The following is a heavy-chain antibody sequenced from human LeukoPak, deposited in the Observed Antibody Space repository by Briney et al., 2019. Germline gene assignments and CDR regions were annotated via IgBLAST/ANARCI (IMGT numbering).Heavy chain of an antibody. J-gene: IGHJ4*02. V-gene: IGHV3-23*01. D-gene: IGHD6-19*01. CDR1: GFTFSSFA. CDR2: ISGSGGTT. CDR3: AKGPVAVAGYYFDH. Sequence: GGSLRLSCAASGFTFSSFAMSWVRQAPGKGLEWVSSISGSGGTTYYADSVKGRFTISRDNPNNTLDLQMDSLTAEDTAVYYCAKGPVAVAGYYFDHWGQGTLVTVSS.